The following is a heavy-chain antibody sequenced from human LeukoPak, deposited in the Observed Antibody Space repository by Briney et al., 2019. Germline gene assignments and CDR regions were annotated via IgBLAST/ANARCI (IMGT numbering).Heavy chain of an antibody. CDR2: ISWNSGSI. Sequence: GGSLRLSCAASGFTFDDYAMHWVRQAPGKGLEWVSGISWNSGSIGYADSVKGRFTISRDNAKNSLYLQMNSLRAEDTALYYCAKDLLSSGWYLTFDYWGQGTLVTVSS. J-gene: IGHJ4*02. CDR1: GFTFDDYA. V-gene: IGHV3-9*01. D-gene: IGHD6-19*01. CDR3: AKDLLSSGWYLTFDY.